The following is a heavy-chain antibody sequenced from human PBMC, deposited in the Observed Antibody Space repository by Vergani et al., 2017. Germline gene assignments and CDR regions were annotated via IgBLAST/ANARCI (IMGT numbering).Heavy chain of an antibody. V-gene: IGHV3-15*01. D-gene: IGHD6-19*01. Sequence: EVQLVESGGGLVKPGGSLRLSCAASGFTFSNAWMSWVRQAPGKGLEWVGRIKSKTDGGTTDYAAPVKGRFTISRDDSKTTLYLQMNSRKTEDTAVYYCTTDHRIAVAGNGGRDYWGQGTLVTVSS. CDR1: GFTFSNAW. CDR3: TTDHRIAVAGNGGRDY. J-gene: IGHJ4*02. CDR2: IKSKTDGGTT.